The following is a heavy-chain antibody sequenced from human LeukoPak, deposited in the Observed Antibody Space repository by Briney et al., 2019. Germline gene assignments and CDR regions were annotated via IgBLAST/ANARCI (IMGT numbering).Heavy chain of an antibody. CDR2: IGGSGGGI. V-gene: IGHV3-23*01. Sequence: GGSLRLSCVASRFTFSSYAMSWVRQAPGMRLEWVSTIGGSGGGIYYADSVKGRFTISRDNSQSTLYLQMNSLRAEDTAVYYCAKYRGFGDSYDSWGQGTLVTVSS. CDR1: RFTFSSYA. CDR3: AKYRGFGDSYDS. J-gene: IGHJ4*02. D-gene: IGHD3-10*01.